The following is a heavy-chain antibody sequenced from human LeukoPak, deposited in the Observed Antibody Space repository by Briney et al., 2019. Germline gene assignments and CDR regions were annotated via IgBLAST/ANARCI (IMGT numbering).Heavy chain of an antibody. Sequence: ASVKASCKASGGTFSSYAISWVRQAPGQGLEWMGWISAYNGNTNYAQKLQGRVTMTTDTSTGTAYMELRSLRSDDTAVYYCARDTYYYDSSGYSPYYYYYYMDVWGKGTTVTVSS. CDR3: ARDTYYYDSSGYSPYYYYYYMDV. J-gene: IGHJ6*03. CDR2: ISAYNGNT. CDR1: GGTFSSYA. D-gene: IGHD3-22*01. V-gene: IGHV1-18*01.